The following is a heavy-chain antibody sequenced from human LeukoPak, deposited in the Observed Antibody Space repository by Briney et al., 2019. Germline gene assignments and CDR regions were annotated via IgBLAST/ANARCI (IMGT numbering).Heavy chain of an antibody. Sequence: ASVKVSCKASGYTFTSYGISWVRQAPGQGLEWMGWINPNSGGTNYAQKFQGRVTMTRDTSISTAYMELSRLRSDDTAVYYCASSYYYDSSGYGAEFDPWGQGTLVTVSS. D-gene: IGHD3-22*01. J-gene: IGHJ5*02. CDR1: GYTFTSYG. CDR2: INPNSGGT. V-gene: IGHV1-2*02. CDR3: ASSYYYDSSGYGAEFDP.